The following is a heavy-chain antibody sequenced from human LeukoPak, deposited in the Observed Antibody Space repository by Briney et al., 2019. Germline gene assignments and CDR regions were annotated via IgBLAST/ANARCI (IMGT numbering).Heavy chain of an antibody. CDR2: ISYDGSNK. CDR3: AKNVGDTAMAYNWFDP. J-gene: IGHJ5*02. D-gene: IGHD5-18*01. V-gene: IGHV3-30*18. CDR1: GFTFSNYG. Sequence: GGSLRLSCAASGFTFSNYGMHWVRQAPGKGLEWVAVISYDGSNKYYGDSVKGRFTISRDNSKNTLYLQMDSLGAEDTAVYYCAKNVGDTAMAYNWFDPWGQGTLVTVSS.